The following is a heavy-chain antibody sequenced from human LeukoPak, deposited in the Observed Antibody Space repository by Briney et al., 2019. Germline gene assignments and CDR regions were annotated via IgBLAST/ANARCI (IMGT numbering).Heavy chain of an antibody. CDR2: INHSGST. J-gene: IGHJ4*02. CDR1: GGSFSGYY. Sequence: SETLSLTCAVYGGSFSGYYWSWIRQPPGKGLGWIGEINHSGSTNYNPSLKSRVTISVDTSKNQFSLKLSSVTAADTAVYYCARGHYSGYDFDYWGQGTLVTVSS. V-gene: IGHV4-34*01. D-gene: IGHD5-12*01. CDR3: ARGHYSGYDFDY.